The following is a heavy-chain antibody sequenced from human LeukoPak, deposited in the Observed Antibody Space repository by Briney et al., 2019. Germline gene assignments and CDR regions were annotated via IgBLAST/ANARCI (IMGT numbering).Heavy chain of an antibody. J-gene: IGHJ4*02. V-gene: IGHV3-73*01. CDR3: TRHSVEYHGDY. CDR2: IRSKANSYAT. D-gene: IGHD6-6*01. CDR1: GFTFSDSA. Sequence: GGSLRLSCAASGFTFSDSAMHWVRQASGKGLEWVSRIRSKANSYATAYAASVKGRFTISRDDSKNTAYLQMNSLRTEDTAVYYCTRHSVEYHGDYWGQGTLVTVSS.